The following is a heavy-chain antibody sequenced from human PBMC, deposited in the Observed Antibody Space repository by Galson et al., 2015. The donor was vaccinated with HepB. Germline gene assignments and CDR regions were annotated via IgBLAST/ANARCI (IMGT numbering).Heavy chain of an antibody. V-gene: IGHV1-18*04. D-gene: IGHD6-13*01. Sequence: SVKVSCKASGYTFTSYGISWVRQAPGQGLEWMGWISAYNGNTNYAQKLQGRVTMTTDTSTSTAYMELRSLRSDDTAVYYCARGGAAAGEYYYYYYDMDVWGQGTTVTVSS. CDR3: ARGGAAAGEYYYYYYDMDV. J-gene: IGHJ6*02. CDR1: GYTFTSYG. CDR2: ISAYNGNT.